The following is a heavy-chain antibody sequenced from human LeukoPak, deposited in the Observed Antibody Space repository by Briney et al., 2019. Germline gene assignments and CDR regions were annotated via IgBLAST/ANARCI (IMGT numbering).Heavy chain of an antibody. D-gene: IGHD3-3*01. CDR1: GYIFTSYG. CDR3: ARDRDYDFWSGGFDY. Sequence: ASVKVSCKASGYIFTSYGISWVRQAPGQGLEWMGWISAYNGNTNYAQKLQGRVTMTTDTSTSTAYMELRSLRSDDTAVYYCARDRDYDFWSGGFDYWGQGTLVTVSS. CDR2: ISAYNGNT. V-gene: IGHV1-18*01. J-gene: IGHJ4*02.